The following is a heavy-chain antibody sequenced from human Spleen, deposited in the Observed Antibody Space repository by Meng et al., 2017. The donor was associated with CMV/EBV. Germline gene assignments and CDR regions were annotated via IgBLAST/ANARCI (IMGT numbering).Heavy chain of an antibody. CDR1: GYTFTGYY. CDR2: INPNSGGT. Sequence: GESLKISCKASGYTFTGYYMHWVRQAPGQGLEWIGWINPNSGGTNYAQKFQGRVTMTRDTSISTAYMELRRLRSDDTATYYCARSPCSTTTCHWGQDGLDIWGQGTMVTVSS. J-gene: IGHJ3*02. D-gene: IGHD2-2*01. CDR3: ARSPCSTTTCHWGQDGLDI. V-gene: IGHV1-2*02.